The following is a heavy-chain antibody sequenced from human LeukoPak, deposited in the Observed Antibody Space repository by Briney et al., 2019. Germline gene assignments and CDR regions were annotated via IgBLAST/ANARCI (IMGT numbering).Heavy chain of an antibody. Sequence: ASVKVSCKASGYTFTGYYMHWVRQAPGQGLEWMGWINPNSGGTNYAQKFQGRVTMTRDTSISTAYMELSRLRSDDTAVYYCARDSLYCSSTSCYLVHPIDYWGQETLVTVSS. CDR2: INPNSGGT. V-gene: IGHV1-2*02. CDR3: ARDSLYCSSTSCYLVHPIDY. CDR1: GYTFTGYY. D-gene: IGHD2-2*01. J-gene: IGHJ4*02.